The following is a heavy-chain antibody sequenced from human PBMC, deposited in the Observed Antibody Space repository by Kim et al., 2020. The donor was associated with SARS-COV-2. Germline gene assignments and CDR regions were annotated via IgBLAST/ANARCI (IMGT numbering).Heavy chain of an antibody. Sequence: VKGAITIYRDNSKNTLYLQMNSLRAEETAVYYCARVSNDYGDYYVDYWGQGTMVTVSS. J-gene: IGHJ4*02. V-gene: IGHV3-53*01. CDR3: ARVSNDYGDYYVDY. D-gene: IGHD4-17*01.